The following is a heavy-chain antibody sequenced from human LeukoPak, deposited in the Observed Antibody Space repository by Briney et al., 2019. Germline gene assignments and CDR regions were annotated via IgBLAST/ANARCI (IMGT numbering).Heavy chain of an antibody. CDR1: GGSTTNGIYY. D-gene: IGHD6-19*01. V-gene: IGHV4-39*01. CDR2: VHNVGST. J-gene: IGHJ4*02. Sequence: SETLSLTCTVSGGSTTNGIYYWAWIRQPPGTGLEWIGSVHNVGSTYYNLSLRSRVTMSIDTSKNQFSLRLNSVTAADTAVYDCAKHAEYNSGWHFYLDHWGQGILVTVSS. CDR3: AKHAEYNSGWHFYLDH.